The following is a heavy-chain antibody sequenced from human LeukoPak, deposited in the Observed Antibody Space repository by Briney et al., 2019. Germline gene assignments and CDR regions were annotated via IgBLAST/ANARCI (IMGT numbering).Heavy chain of an antibody. D-gene: IGHD1-26*01. CDR2: INPNNGGT. CDR1: GYTFTGYY. V-gene: IGHV1-2*06. Sequence: ASVKVSCKASGYTFTGYYMHWVRQALGQGLEWMGRINPNNGGTNYAQKFQGRVTMTGDTSISTAYMELSSLRSDDTAVYYCTRESGSYHGNDYWGQGTLVTVSS. J-gene: IGHJ4*02. CDR3: TRESGSYHGNDY.